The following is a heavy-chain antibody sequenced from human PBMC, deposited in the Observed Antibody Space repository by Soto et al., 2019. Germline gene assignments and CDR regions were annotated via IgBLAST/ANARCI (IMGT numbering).Heavy chain of an antibody. V-gene: IGHV3-49*04. D-gene: IGHD3-22*01. J-gene: IGHJ4*02. CDR3: TRDPEEYYYDSSGYYEYFDY. Sequence: GGSLRLSCTASGFTFGDYAMSWVRQAPGKGLEGVGFIRSKGYGGTTEYAASVKGRFTISRDDSKSIAYLQMNSLKTEDTAVYYCTRDPEEYYYDSSGYYEYFDYWGQGTLVTVSS. CDR2: IRSKGYGGTT. CDR1: GFTFGDYA.